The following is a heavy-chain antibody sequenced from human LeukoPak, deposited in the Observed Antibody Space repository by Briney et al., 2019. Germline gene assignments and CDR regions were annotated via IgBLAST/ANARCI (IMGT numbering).Heavy chain of an antibody. J-gene: IGHJ4*02. V-gene: IGHV3-7*03. D-gene: IGHD4/OR15-4a*01. CDR1: GFTFSSFW. CDR2: IKQDGSGK. CDR3: ARRAGAYSHPYDY. Sequence: GGSLRLSCAASGFTFSSFWMSWVRQAPGKRLEWVANIKQDGSGKYYVDSVKGRFTISRDNSKNTLYLQMNSLRAEDTAVYYCARRAGAYSHPYDYWGQGTLVTVSS.